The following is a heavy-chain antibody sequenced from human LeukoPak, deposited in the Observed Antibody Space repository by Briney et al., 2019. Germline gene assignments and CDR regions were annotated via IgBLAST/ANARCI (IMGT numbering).Heavy chain of an antibody. CDR1: GGSISSSLYH. D-gene: IGHD3/OR15-3a*01. CDR2: IYYTGTT. V-gene: IGHV4-39*01. J-gene: IGHJ5*02. CDR3: ARQEIGLRSFDP. Sequence: PSETLSLTCTVSGGSISSSLYHWGWIRQCPGKNLEWLGSIYYTGTTHYNPSLKSRVTISVDTSKNQFSLNLSSVTAADTAVYYCARQEIGLRSFDPWGQGTLVTVSS.